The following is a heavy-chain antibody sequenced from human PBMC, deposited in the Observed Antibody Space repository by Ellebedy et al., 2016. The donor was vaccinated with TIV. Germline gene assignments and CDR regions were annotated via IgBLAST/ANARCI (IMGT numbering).Heavy chain of an antibody. D-gene: IGHD3-3*01. CDR1: GFTFSYYE. CDR3: ARDRDRYDSFYYGMDV. Sequence: PGGSLRLSCAASGFTFSYYEMNWVRQAPGKGLEWVSYISSSGSTIYYAESVKGRFTISRDNAKNSLYLPMNSLRADDTALYYCARDRDRYDSFYYGMDVWGQGTTVTVSS. J-gene: IGHJ6*02. CDR2: ISSSGSTI. V-gene: IGHV3-48*03.